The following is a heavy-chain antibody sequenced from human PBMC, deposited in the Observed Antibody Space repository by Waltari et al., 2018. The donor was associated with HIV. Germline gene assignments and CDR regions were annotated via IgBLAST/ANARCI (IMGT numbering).Heavy chain of an antibody. CDR1: GGTFSSYA. Sequence: QVQLVQSGAEVKKPGSSVKVSCKASGGTFSSYAISWVRPAPGQGLGWMGRIIPILGIANYAQKFQGRVTITADKSTSTAYMELSSLRSEDTAVYYCAREDWNYDLPNNYYYYGMDVWGQGTTVTVSS. J-gene: IGHJ6*02. V-gene: IGHV1-69*04. CDR3: AREDWNYDLPNNYYYYGMDV. D-gene: IGHD1-7*01. CDR2: IIPILGIA.